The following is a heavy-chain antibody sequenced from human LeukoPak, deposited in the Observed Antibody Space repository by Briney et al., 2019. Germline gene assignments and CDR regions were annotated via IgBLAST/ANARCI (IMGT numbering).Heavy chain of an antibody. CDR2: IHYSGGT. D-gene: IGHD4-23*01. V-gene: IGHV4-39*01. CDR3: TRHHDYGDKIDY. CDR1: GASVPIASHY. J-gene: IGHJ4*02. Sequence: SETLSLTCTVSGASVPIASHYWAWIRQPPGKGLEWIGSIHYSGGTYYSPSLKSRLTISGDTYKSQFSLKLTFVTAADTAVYYCTRHHDYGDKIDYWGQGTLVTVSS.